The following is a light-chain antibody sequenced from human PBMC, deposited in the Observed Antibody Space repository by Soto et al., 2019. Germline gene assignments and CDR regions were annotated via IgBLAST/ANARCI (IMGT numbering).Light chain of an antibody. CDR2: DAS. Sequence: DIQMTQSPSTLSASVGGRVTITCRASQSISSWSAWYQQKPGKAPKLLIYDASSLESGVPSRFSGSGSGTEFTLTISSLQPDDFATYYCQQYNSYSGTFGQGTKVEIK. V-gene: IGKV1-5*01. CDR1: QSISSW. CDR3: QQYNSYSGT. J-gene: IGKJ1*01.